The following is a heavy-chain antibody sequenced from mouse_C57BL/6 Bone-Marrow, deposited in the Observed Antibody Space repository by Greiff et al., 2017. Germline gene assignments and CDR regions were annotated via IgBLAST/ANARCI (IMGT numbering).Heavy chain of an antibody. CDR1: GIDFSRYW. Sequence: DVMLVESGGGLVQPGGSLKLSCAASGIDFSRYWMSWVRRAPGKGLEWIGEINPDSSTINYAPSLKDKFIISRDNAKNTLYLQMSKVRSEDTALYYCARSITTGALMDYWGQGTSVTVSS. D-gene: IGHD1-1*01. CDR2: INPDSSTI. CDR3: ARSITTGALMDY. V-gene: IGHV4-1*01. J-gene: IGHJ4*01.